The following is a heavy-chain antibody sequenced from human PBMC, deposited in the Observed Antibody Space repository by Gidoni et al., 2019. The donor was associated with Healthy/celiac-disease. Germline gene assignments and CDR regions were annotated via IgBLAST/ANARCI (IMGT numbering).Heavy chain of an antibody. V-gene: IGHV3-9*01. CDR2: ISWNSGSI. D-gene: IGHD4-17*01. J-gene: IGHJ3*02. CDR3: AKDSGDYVLDAFDI. CDR1: GFTFDDYA. Sequence: EVQLVESGGGLVQPGRSLRLSCAASGFTFDDYAMHWVRQAPGKGLEWVSGISWNSGSIGYADSVKGRFTISRDNAKNSLYLQMNSLRAEDTALYYCAKDSGDYVLDAFDIWGQGTMVTVSS.